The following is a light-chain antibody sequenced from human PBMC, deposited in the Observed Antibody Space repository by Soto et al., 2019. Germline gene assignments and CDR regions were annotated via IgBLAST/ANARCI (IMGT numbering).Light chain of an antibody. J-gene: IGLJ3*02. CDR2: EVS. CDR1: SNDVGGYGY. Sequence: QSVLTQPASVSGSPGETITISCTGTSNDVGGYGYVSWYRQYAGKAPTLMVSEVSYRPSGVSDRFSGSKSGTTAFLTISGLQTEDEGHYSCSSSSPSSLLFGGGTKLTVL. V-gene: IGLV2-14*01. CDR3: SSSSPSSLL.